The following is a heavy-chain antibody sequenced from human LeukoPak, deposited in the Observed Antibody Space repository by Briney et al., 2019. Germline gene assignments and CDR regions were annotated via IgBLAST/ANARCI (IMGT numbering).Heavy chain of an antibody. V-gene: IGHV1-2*02. CDR2: ISPTNGAT. Sequence: ASVKVSCKTSGYIFTDFYLHWVRQAPGQGLEWMGWISPTNGATSYARRLQGRVNMARDTSTSTSYMELSSLGSDDTAVYYCARSLSVARGLITTMLGYWGQGTLVTVSS. J-gene: IGHJ4*02. CDR3: ARSLSVARGLITTMLGY. CDR1: GYIFTDFY. D-gene: IGHD3-10*01.